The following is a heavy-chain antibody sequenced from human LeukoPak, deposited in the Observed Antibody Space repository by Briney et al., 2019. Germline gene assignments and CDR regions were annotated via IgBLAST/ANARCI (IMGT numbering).Heavy chain of an antibody. D-gene: IGHD6-19*01. CDR3: ARGRSSSGRTPTYFDY. J-gene: IGHJ4*02. V-gene: IGHV1-69*05. CDR2: ISPMDGTS. CDR1: GGTSRSYS. Sequence: ASVKVSCKASGGTSRSYSISWVRQAPAQGPDWMGGISPMDGTSNYAQKFQGRVTITTDDSTSTAFMELSSLRSEDTAVYYCARGRSSSGRTPTYFDYWGQGALVTVSS.